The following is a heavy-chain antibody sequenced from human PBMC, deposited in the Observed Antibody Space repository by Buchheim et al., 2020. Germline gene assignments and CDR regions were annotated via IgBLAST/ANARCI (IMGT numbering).Heavy chain of an antibody. CDR1: GFTFSSYG. CDR2: IWYDGSNK. D-gene: IGHD3-22*01. Sequence: QVQLVESGGGVVQPGRSLRLSCAASGFTFSSYGMHWVRQAPGKGLERVAVIWYDGSNKYYADSVKGRFTISRDNSKNTLYLQMNSLRAEDTAVYYCARGALYYYDSSGYRSIGYYFDYWGQGTL. J-gene: IGHJ4*02. V-gene: IGHV3-33*01. CDR3: ARGALYYYDSSGYRSIGYYFDY.